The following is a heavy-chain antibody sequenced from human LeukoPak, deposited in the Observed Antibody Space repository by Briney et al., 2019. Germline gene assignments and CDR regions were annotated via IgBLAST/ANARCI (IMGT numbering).Heavy chain of an antibody. CDR2: SSGSGGRT. J-gene: IGHJ3*02. CDR3: AKSYTGSGSYFDAFDI. V-gene: IGHV3-23*01. D-gene: IGHD3-10*01. Sequence: QPGGPLRLSCAASGSTFSSYAMSWVRQAPGKGLEWVAASSGSGGRTYYAASGKARFTIYRENSKNTLYLQMNSLRAEDTAVYYCAKSYTGSGSYFDAFDIWGQGTMVTVSS. CDR1: GSTFSSYA.